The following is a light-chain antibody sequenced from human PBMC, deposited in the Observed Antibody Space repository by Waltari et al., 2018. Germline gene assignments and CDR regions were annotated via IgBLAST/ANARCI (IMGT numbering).Light chain of an antibody. V-gene: IGKV3-15*01. J-gene: IGKJ4*01. CDR3: QQYKNWPLT. CDR2: GAS. Sequence: EIVMTQSPATLSVSPGERATLSCRASQSVSSNLAWYQQNPGQAPRLLIYGASTRATGTPARFSGSGSGTEFILTISSLQSEDFAVYYCQQYKNWPLTFGGGTKVEIK. CDR1: QSVSSN.